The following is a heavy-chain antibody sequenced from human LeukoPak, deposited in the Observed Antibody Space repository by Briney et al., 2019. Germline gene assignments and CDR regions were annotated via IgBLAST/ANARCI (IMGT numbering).Heavy chain of an antibody. CDR1: GFTFSSYE. CDR2: ISSSTTTI. CDR3: VREGSGAFGY. D-gene: IGHD1-26*01. V-gene: IGHV3-48*03. Sequence: GGSLRLSCAASGFTFSSYEMNWVRQAPGKGLEWVSYISSSTTTIFYADSVKGRFTISRDNAKNSLYLQMNSLRDEDTAIYYCVREGSGAFGYWGQGTLVTVSS. J-gene: IGHJ4*02.